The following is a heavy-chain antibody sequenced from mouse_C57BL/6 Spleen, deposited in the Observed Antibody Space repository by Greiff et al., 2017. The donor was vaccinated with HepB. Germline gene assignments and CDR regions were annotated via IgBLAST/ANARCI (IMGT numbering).Heavy chain of an antibody. CDR1: GYSFTGYY. D-gene: IGHD2-10*01. V-gene: IGHV1-43*01. Sequence: EVQLQESGPELVKPGASVKISCKASGYSFTGYYMHWVKQSSEKSLEWIGEINPSTGGTSYNQKFKGKATLTVDKSSSTAYMQLKSLTSEDSAVYYCAPYWGWFAYWGQGTLVTVSA. CDR3: APYWGWFAY. J-gene: IGHJ3*01. CDR2: INPSTGGT.